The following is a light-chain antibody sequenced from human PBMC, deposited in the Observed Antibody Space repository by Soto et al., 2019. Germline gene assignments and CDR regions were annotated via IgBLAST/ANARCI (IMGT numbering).Light chain of an antibody. CDR2: GAY. J-gene: IGKJ4*01. V-gene: IGKV3-15*01. CDR3: QQYNRWPLT. CDR1: QSVSSK. Sequence: IVVALSAATLSVSPGGGATLSCRVGQSVSSKLAWYQQRPGQAPKLLIYGAYTRATGIPARFSGSGYGTEFTLIISSLQSEASAVYYCQQYNRWPLTFSGGTQVHIK.